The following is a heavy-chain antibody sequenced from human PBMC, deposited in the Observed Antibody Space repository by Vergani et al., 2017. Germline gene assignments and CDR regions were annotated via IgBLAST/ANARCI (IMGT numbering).Heavy chain of an antibody. D-gene: IGHD6-13*01. CDR1: GYSFTSYW. V-gene: IGHV5-51*01. CDR2: IYPGDSDT. J-gene: IGHJ3*02. Sequence: EVQLVQSGAEVKKPGESLKISCKGSGYSFTSYWIGWVRQMPGKGLEWMGIIYPGDSDTRYSPSFQGQVTISADKSISTAYLQWSSLKASDTAMYYCARHHAGLAPGTYYSSSWYGAFDIWGQGTMVTVSS. CDR3: ARHHAGLAPGTYYSSSWYGAFDI.